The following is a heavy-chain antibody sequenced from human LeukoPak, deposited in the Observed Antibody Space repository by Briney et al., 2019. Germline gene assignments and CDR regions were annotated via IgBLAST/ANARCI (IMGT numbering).Heavy chain of an antibody. Sequence: ASVKVSCKASGYTFTSYYMHWVRQAPGQVLEWMGIINPSGGSTSYAQKFQGRVTMTRDTSTSTVYMELSSLRSEDTAVYYCARGVRVTSGWPNWFDPWGQGTLVTVSS. CDR1: GYTFTSYY. CDR3: ARGVRVTSGWPNWFDP. D-gene: IGHD6-19*01. V-gene: IGHV1-46*01. CDR2: INPSGGST. J-gene: IGHJ5*02.